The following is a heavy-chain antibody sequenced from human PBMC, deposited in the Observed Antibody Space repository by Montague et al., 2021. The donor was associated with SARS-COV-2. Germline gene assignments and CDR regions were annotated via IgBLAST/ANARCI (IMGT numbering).Heavy chain of an antibody. V-gene: IGHV2-70*01. Sequence: PALVKPTQTLTLTCTFSGFSLSTSGMCVSWIRQPPGKALEWLALIDWDDDKYYSTSLKTRLTISKDTYKNQVVLTMTNMDPVDTATYYCARSFSIFGVVIIPAYFDYWGQGTLVTVSS. D-gene: IGHD3-3*01. CDR3: ARSFSIFGVVIIPAYFDY. CDR2: IDWDDDK. J-gene: IGHJ4*02. CDR1: GFSLSTSGMC.